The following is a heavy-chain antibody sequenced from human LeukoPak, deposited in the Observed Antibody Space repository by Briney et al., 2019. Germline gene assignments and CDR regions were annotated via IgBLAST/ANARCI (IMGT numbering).Heavy chain of an antibody. CDR2: IYHSGST. V-gene: IGHV4-38-2*02. D-gene: IGHD6-13*01. J-gene: IGHJ4*02. CDR3: ARVTLVQVYFDY. CDR1: GASISNYY. Sequence: PSETLSLTCTVSGASISNYYWTWIRQPPGKGLEWIGSIYHSGSTYYNPSLKSRVTISVDTSKNQFSLKLSSVTAADTAVYYCARVTLVQVYFDYWGQGTLVTVSS.